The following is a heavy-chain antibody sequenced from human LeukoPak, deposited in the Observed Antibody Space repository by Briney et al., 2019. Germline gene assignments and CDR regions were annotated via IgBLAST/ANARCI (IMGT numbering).Heavy chain of an antibody. CDR2: ISGNNANA. J-gene: IGHJ3*02. CDR3: ARGGGITIFGVVLDDAFDI. Sequence: ASVKVSCKASGYTFTNYGISWVRQAPGQGLEWMGWISGNNANANYAQKLQGRVTMTTDTSTSTAYMELRSLRSDDTAVYYCARGGGITIFGVVLDDAFDIWGQGTMVTVSS. CDR1: GYTFTNYG. V-gene: IGHV1-18*01. D-gene: IGHD3-3*01.